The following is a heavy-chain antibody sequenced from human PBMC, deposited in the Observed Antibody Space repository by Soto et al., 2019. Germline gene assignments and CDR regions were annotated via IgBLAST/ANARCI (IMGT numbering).Heavy chain of an antibody. D-gene: IGHD2-15*01. V-gene: IGHV3-23*01. Sequence: VQLLESGGGLVQPGGSVRLSCAASGFPFSHYAMSWVRQAPGKGLEWVSAISGNGADTTYADSVRGRFTISRDNSKDTLYLQMNSLRDDDTAVYYCGKDFGRLLAATPDSWGQGTLVTVSS. CDR1: GFPFSHYA. CDR2: ISGNGADT. CDR3: GKDFGRLLAATPDS. J-gene: IGHJ4*02.